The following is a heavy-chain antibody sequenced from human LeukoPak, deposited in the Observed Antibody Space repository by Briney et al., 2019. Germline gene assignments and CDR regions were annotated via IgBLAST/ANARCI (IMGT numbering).Heavy chain of an antibody. CDR1: GFTFSSYS. CDR3: AKDWGTTGTTGWLFDY. Sequence: GGSLRLSCAASGFTFSSYSMNWVRQAPGKGLEWVSYISSSSSTIYYADSVKGRFTISRDNSKNTLYLQMNSLRAEDTAVYYCAKDWGTTGTTGWLFDYWGQGTLVTVSS. J-gene: IGHJ4*02. D-gene: IGHD1-1*01. V-gene: IGHV3-48*01. CDR2: ISSSSSTI.